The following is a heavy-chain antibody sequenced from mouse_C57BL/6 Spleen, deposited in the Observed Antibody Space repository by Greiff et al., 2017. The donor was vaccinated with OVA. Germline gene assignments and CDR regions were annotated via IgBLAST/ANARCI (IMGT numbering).Heavy chain of an antibody. Sequence: EVKVEESGGGLVKPGGSLKLSCAASGFTFSSYAMSWVRQTPEKRLEWVATISDGGSYTYYPDNVKGRFTISRDNAKNNLYLQMSHLKSEDTAMYYCARAITTDEGLFDYWGQGTTLTVSS. CDR1: GFTFSSYA. D-gene: IGHD1-1*01. J-gene: IGHJ2*01. CDR2: ISDGGSYT. CDR3: ARAITTDEGLFDY. V-gene: IGHV5-4*03.